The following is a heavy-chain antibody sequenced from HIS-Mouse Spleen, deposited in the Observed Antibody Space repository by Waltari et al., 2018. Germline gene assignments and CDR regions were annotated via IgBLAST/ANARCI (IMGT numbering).Heavy chain of an antibody. CDR2: IYTSGST. Sequence: QVQLQESGPGLVKPSETLSLPCTVSGGSISSYYWSWIRQPAGQGLEWIGRIYTSGSTNYNPSLKSRVTMSVDTSKNQFSLKLSSVTAADTAVYYCARAPGRNYYDSSGCDAFSIWGQGTMVTVSS. D-gene: IGHD3-22*01. CDR3: ARAPGRNYYDSSGCDAFSI. J-gene: IGHJ3*02. CDR1: GGSISSYY. V-gene: IGHV4-4*07.